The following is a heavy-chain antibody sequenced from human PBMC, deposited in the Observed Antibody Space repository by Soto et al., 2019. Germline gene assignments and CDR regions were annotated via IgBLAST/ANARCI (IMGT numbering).Heavy chain of an antibody. CDR3: AKDSWAMLRFLGWFQYFDY. J-gene: IGHJ4*02. CDR1: GFTFSSNA. Sequence: EVQLLESGGGVVQPGGSLRLSCAASGFTFSSNAMSWVRQAPGKGLEWVSAISGSGGRTNYADSVKGRFTISRDSSRNTLYLQISRLRAEDTAVYYCAKDSWAMLRFLGWFQYFDYWGQGTLVPVSS. V-gene: IGHV3-23*01. D-gene: IGHD3-3*01. CDR2: ISGSGGRT.